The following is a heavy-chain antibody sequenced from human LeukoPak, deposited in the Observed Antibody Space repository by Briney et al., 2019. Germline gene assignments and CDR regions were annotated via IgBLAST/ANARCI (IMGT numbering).Heavy chain of an antibody. CDR1: GFTFSTYD. Sequence: GGSLRLSCAASGFTFSTYDMHWVRQAPGKGLEWVAVISYDGSNKYYADSVKGRFTISRDNSKNTLYLQSNSLRAEDTAVYYCAKDDAVAVAGQFDHWGQGTLVTVSS. CDR2: ISYDGSNK. V-gene: IGHV3-30*18. J-gene: IGHJ4*02. CDR3: AKDDAVAVAGQFDH. D-gene: IGHD6-19*01.